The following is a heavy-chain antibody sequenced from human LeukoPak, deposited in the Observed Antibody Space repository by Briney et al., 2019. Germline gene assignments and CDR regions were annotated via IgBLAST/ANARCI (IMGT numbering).Heavy chain of an antibody. CDR1: GGSISSGGYS. CDR3: ARGHSDYGGKFVGWFDP. D-gene: IGHD4-23*01. J-gene: IGHJ5*02. V-gene: IGHV4-31*03. CDR2: IYYSGST. Sequence: SQTLSLTCTVSGGSISSGGYSWSWIRQHPGKGLEWIGYIYYSGSTYYNPSLKSRVTISVDTSKNQFSLKLSSVTAADTAVYYCARGHSDYGGKFVGWFDPWGQGTLVTVSS.